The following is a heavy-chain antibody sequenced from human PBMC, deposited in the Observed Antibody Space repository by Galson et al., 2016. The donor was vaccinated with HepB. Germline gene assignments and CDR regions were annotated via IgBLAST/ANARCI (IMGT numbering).Heavy chain of an antibody. CDR2: VNPNSGDT. V-gene: IGHV1-8*01. J-gene: IGHJ6*04. D-gene: IGHD2-8*01. CDR3: ARDGPHYVLRKYYVMYV. CDR1: GYTFTNYN. Sequence: SVKVSCKASGYTFTNYNINWVRQAPGQGLEWMGWVNPNSGDTGYAQKFQGTVTMTRNTSISTAYMELSSLRSEDTAVYFCARDGPHYVLRKYYVMYVWGKGTTVTVSS.